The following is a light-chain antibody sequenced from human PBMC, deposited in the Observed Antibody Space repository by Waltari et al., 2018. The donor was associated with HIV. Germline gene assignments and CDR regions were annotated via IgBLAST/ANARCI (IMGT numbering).Light chain of an antibody. CDR1: NNDIGSYNY. Sequence: QSALTQPASVSGSYGQSITISCTGTNNDIGSYNYVSWYQQHPDRAPKLLISDVSNRPSGISDRFSGSKSGNTASLTISGLQAEDEAHYYCSSYTSSITVIFGGGTQVTV. V-gene: IGLV2-14*03. CDR2: DVS. CDR3: SSYTSSITVI. J-gene: IGLJ2*01.